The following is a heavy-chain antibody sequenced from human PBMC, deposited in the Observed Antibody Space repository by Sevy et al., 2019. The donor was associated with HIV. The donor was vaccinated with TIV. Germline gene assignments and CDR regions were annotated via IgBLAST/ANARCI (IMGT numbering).Heavy chain of an antibody. D-gene: IGHD1-26*01. CDR1: GFIVSSNY. CDR2: IYSGGST. J-gene: IGHJ6*02. CDR3: AGSGMVARYERHYYGMDV. V-gene: IGHV3-53*01. Sequence: GGSLRLSCAASGFIVSSNYMSWVRQAPGKGLEWVSVIYSGGSTYYADSVKGRFTISRDNSKNTLYLQMNSLRAEDTAVYYCAGSGMVARYERHYYGMDVWGQGTTVTVSS.